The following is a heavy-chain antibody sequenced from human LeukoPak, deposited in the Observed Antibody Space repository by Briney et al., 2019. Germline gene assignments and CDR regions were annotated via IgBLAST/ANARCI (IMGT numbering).Heavy chain of an antibody. J-gene: IGHJ4*02. D-gene: IGHD3-22*01. CDR1: GYTFTGYY. CDR2: INPNSGGT. CDR3: ARDSPIGYYDPHTFDY. V-gene: IGHV1-2*02. Sequence: ASVKVSCKASGYTFTGYYMHWVRQAPGQGLEWMGWINPNSGGTNYAQKFQGRVTMTRDTSISTAYMELSRLRSDDTAVYYCARDSPIGYYDPHTFDYWGQGTLVTVSS.